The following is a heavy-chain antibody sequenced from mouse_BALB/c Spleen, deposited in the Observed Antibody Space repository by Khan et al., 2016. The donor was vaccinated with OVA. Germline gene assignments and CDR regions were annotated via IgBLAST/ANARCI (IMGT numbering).Heavy chain of an antibody. J-gene: IGHJ3*01. V-gene: IGHV1-7*01. CDR2: INPSTGYS. Sequence: QVQLQQSGAELAKPGASVKMSCKASGYTFTSYWMHWVKQRPGQGLEWIGYINPSTGYSEYNQKFKDKATLTADKSSSTAYMQLSILTSDDSAGYYCANHGSSSAWFAYWGQGTLVTVSA. CDR3: ANHGSSSAWFAY. D-gene: IGHD1-1*01. CDR1: GYTFTSYW.